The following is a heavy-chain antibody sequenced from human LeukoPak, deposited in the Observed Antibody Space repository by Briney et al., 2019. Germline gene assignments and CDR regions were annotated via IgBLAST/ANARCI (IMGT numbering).Heavy chain of an antibody. Sequence: PGGSLRLSCAASGFTFDDYAMHWVRQAPGKGLEWVSGISWNSGSIGYADSVKGRFTISRDNAKNSLYLQMNSLRAEDMALYYCAKEDIESRWALDYWGQGTLVTVSS. CDR1: GFTFDDYA. CDR3: AKEDIESRWALDY. D-gene: IGHD5-12*01. V-gene: IGHV3-9*03. J-gene: IGHJ4*02. CDR2: ISWNSGSI.